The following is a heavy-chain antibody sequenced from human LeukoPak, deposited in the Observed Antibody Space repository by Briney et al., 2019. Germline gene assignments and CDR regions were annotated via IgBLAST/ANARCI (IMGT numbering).Heavy chain of an antibody. J-gene: IGHJ4*02. Sequence: SETLSLTCTVSGDSMTDNFWSWIRQPPGQGLEWIGSIYYSGSTYYNPSLKSRVTISVDTSQNQFSLKLSSVTAADTAVYYCARVPLTGYYFDYWGQGTLVTVSS. V-gene: IGHV4-59*12. D-gene: IGHD1-20*01. CDR2: IYYSGST. CDR1: GDSMTDNF. CDR3: ARVPLTGYYFDY.